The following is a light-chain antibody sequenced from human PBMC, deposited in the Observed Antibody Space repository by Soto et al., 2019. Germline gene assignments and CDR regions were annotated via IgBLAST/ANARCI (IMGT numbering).Light chain of an antibody. J-gene: IGKJ4*01. CDR1: ENISNY. V-gene: IGKV1-39*01. CDR2: SAS. Sequence: IQLTQSPSSLSASAGDRVTIACRASENISNYLSWYQLKPGEAPKVLIYSASTLRDGVPSRFSGTGSGTEFTLSISSFQPEDVATYFCQQTFSNLLSFGGGTKVEIK. CDR3: QQTFSNLLS.